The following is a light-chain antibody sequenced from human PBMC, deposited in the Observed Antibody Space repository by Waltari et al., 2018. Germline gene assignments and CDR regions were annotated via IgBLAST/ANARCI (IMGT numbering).Light chain of an antibody. Sequence: EIVLTQSPGTLSLSPGERATLSCRASQSVSNNYLAWFQQKPGQAPRLLMYGASTRATGIPDRFSGSGSGTDFTLAITRLESEDFAVYYCQQYDSSPITFGGGTKVE. V-gene: IGKV3-20*01. CDR1: QSVSNNY. J-gene: IGKJ4*01. CDR2: GAS. CDR3: QQYDSSPIT.